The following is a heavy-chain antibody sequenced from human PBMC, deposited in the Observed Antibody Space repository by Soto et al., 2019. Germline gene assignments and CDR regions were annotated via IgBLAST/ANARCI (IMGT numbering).Heavy chain of an antibody. Sequence: GGSLRLSCAASGFTFSSYGMHWVRQAPGKGLEWVAVIWYDGSNKYYADSVKGRFTISRDNSKNTLYLQMNSLRAEDTAVYYCARDLVWFGELFGAFDIWGQGTMVTVS. CDR1: GFTFSSYG. V-gene: IGHV3-33*01. J-gene: IGHJ3*02. CDR3: ARDLVWFGELFGAFDI. CDR2: IWYDGSNK. D-gene: IGHD3-10*01.